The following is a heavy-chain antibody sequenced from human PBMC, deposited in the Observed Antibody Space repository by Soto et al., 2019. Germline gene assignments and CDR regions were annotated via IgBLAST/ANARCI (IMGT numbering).Heavy chain of an antibody. CDR2: IYYSGST. V-gene: IGHV4-30-4*01. J-gene: IGHJ5*02. CDR3: ARADSKTYYYDSSGYYGLLWFDP. D-gene: IGHD3-22*01. Sequence: PSETLSLTCTVSGGSISSVDYYWSWIRQPPGKGLEWIGYIYYSGSTYYNPSLKSRVTISVDTSKNQFSLKLSSVTAADTAVYYCARADSKTYYYDSSGYYGLLWFDPWGQGTLVTVSS. CDR1: GGSISSVDYY.